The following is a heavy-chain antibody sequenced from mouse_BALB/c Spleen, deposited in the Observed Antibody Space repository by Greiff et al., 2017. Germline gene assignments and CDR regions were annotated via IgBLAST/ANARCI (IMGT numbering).Heavy chain of an antibody. CDR3: ARGKNYDEYYFDY. CDR1: GFTFSSFG. J-gene: IGHJ2*01. D-gene: IGHD2-4*01. CDR2: ISSGSSTI. V-gene: IGHV5-17*02. Sequence: EVNLVESGGGLVQPGGSRKLSCAASGFTFSSFGMHWVRQAPEKGLEWVAYISSGSSTIYYADTVKGRFTISRDNPKNTLFLQMTSLRSEDTAMYYCARGKNYDEYYFDYWGQGTTLTVSS.